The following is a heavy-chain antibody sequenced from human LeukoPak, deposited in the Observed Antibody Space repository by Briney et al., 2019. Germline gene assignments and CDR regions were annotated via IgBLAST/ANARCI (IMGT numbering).Heavy chain of an antibody. Sequence: GGSLRLSCEVSGFIFSSFETNWVRQAPGKGLEWLACISSSGGSIYYADSVKGRITISRDNAKNSLYLQMDSLRAEDTAVYYCAAGRGNGYGSGPFEYWGQGTLVTVSS. CDR1: GFIFSSFE. V-gene: IGHV3-48*03. CDR3: AAGRGNGYGSGPFEY. D-gene: IGHD3-10*01. J-gene: IGHJ4*02. CDR2: ISSSGGSI.